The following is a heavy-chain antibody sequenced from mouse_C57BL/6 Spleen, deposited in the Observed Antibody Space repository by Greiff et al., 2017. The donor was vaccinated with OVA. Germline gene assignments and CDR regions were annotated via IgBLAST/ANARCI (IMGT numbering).Heavy chain of an antibody. J-gene: IGHJ1*03. D-gene: IGHD4-1*01. V-gene: IGHV3-6*01. CDR2: ISYDGSN. Sequence: EVQLMESGPGLVKPSQSLSLTCSVTGYSITSGYYWNWIRQFPGNKLEWMGYISYDGSNNYNPSLKNRISITRDTSKNQFFLKLNSVTTEDTATYYCATTGTRYFDVWGTGTTVTVSS. CDR1: GYSITSGYY. CDR3: ATTGTRYFDV.